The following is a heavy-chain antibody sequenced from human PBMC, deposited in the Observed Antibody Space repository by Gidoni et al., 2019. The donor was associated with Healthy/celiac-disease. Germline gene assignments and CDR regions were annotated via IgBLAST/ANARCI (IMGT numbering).Heavy chain of an antibody. CDR1: GFPFSSYS. Sequence: EVQLVESGGGLIKPGGSLRLSCAASGFPFSSYSMNWVRQAPGKGLEWVSSISSSSGYIYYADSVKGRFTISRDKAKNSLYLQMNSLRAEDTAVYYCARPNYYDSSGYYYRYYFDYWGQGTLVTVSS. V-gene: IGHV3-21*01. J-gene: IGHJ4*02. CDR2: ISSSSGYI. D-gene: IGHD3-22*01. CDR3: ARPNYYDSSGYYYRYYFDY.